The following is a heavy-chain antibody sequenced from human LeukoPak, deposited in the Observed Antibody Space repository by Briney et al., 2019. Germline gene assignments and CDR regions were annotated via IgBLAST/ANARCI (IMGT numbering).Heavy chain of an antibody. CDR2: IYYSGST. J-gene: IGHJ4*02. CDR1: GGSISSYY. Sequence: SSETLSLTCTVSGGSISSYYWSWIRQPPGKGLEWIGYIYYSGSTNYNPSLKSRVTISVDTSKNQFSLKLSSVTAADTAVYYCARDDFWSGYYRTFDYWGQGTLVTVSS. V-gene: IGHV4-59*12. D-gene: IGHD3-3*01. CDR3: ARDDFWSGYYRTFDY.